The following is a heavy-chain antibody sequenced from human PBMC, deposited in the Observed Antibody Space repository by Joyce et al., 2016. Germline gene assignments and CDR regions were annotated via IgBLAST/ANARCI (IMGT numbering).Heavy chain of an antibody. V-gene: IGHV4-30-2*01. J-gene: IGHJ4*02. D-gene: IGHD3-10*01. Sequence: QLQLQESGSGLVTPSQTLSLTCAVSGASVSSGGYSWSWIRQPPGKGREWIGYIYQNESTYYNPTLKSRFTISVDRSKNQFSLKLASVTASDTAVYYCASGFNFKGRSFFDYWGQGALVTVSS. CDR3: ASGFNFKGRSFFDY. CDR1: GASVSSGGYS. CDR2: IYQNEST.